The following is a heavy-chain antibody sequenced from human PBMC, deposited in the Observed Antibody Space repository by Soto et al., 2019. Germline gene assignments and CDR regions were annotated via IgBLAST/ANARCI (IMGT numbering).Heavy chain of an antibody. V-gene: IGHV3-33*08. CDR3: ARVLRDVTVTYPGAFDY. J-gene: IGHJ4*02. D-gene: IGHD2-21*02. CDR2: IWYDGSNK. Sequence: GALRLSCAASGFSFSTYGMHSVRQAPGKGLEWVAFIWYDGSNKYYADSVKGRFTISRDNSKNTLYLQMNSLRAEDTAVYYCARVLRDVTVTYPGAFDYWGQGTLVTVSS. CDR1: GFSFSTYG.